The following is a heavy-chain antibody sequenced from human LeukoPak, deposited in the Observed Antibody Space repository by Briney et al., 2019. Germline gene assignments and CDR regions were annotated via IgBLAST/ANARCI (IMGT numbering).Heavy chain of an antibody. Sequence: SETLSLTCTVSGYSISSGYYWGWIRQPPGKGLEWIGTIYHSGSTYYKPSLKSRVTISVDTSKNQFSLKLSSVTAADTAVYYCARRRDMVRGVTNWFDPWGQGTLVTVSS. V-gene: IGHV4-38-2*02. J-gene: IGHJ5*02. CDR2: IYHSGST. CDR3: ARRRDMVRGVTNWFDP. CDR1: GYSISSGYY. D-gene: IGHD3-10*01.